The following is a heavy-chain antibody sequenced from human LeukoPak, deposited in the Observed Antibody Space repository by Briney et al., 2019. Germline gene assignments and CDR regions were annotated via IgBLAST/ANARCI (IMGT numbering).Heavy chain of an antibody. Sequence: PGESLKISCQGSGYSFASHWIGWVRQMPGKGQEWMGMIDPGDSGTRYSPSFQGQVTISADKSISTAYLQWSNLRASDTAMYYCVRQVSNAFDIWGQGTMVIVSS. CDR1: GYSFASHW. CDR3: VRQVSNAFDI. V-gene: IGHV5-51*01. CDR2: IDPGDSGT. D-gene: IGHD5/OR15-5a*01. J-gene: IGHJ3*02.